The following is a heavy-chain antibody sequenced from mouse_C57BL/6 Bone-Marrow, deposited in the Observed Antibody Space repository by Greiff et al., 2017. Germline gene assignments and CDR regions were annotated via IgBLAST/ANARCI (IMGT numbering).Heavy chain of an antibody. CDR1: GFSLTSYA. CDR2: IWTGGGT. J-gene: IGHJ4*01. CDR3: ARNEMYYAVYYYAMDY. Sequence: QVQLQQSGPGLVAPSQSLSITCTVSGFSLTSYAISWVRQPPGKGLEWLGVIWTGGGTNYNSALKSRLSISKDNSKSQVFLKMNSLQTDDTARYYCARNEMYYAVYYYAMDYWGQGTSVTVSS. D-gene: IGHD1-1*02. V-gene: IGHV2-9-1*01.